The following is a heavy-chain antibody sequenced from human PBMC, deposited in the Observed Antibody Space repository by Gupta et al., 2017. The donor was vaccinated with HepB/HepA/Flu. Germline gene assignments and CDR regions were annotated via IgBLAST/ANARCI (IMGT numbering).Heavy chain of an antibody. J-gene: IGHJ4*02. D-gene: IGHD2-15*01. CDR2: ISYDGSNK. CDR1: GFTFSSYA. V-gene: IGHV3-30-3*01. CDR3: ARARAGYCSGGSCYSRDPLGY. Sequence: QVQLVESGGGVVQPGRSLRLSCAASGFTFSSYAMHWVRQAPGKGLEWVAVISYDGSNKYYADSVKGRFTISRDNSKNTLYLQMNSLRAEDTAVYYCARARAGYCSGGSCYSRDPLGYWGQGTLVTVSS.